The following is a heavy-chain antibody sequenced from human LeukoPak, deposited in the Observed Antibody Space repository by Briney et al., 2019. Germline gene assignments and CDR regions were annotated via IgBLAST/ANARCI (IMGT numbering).Heavy chain of an antibody. Sequence: PPETLSLICTVSGGSVSTNYYYWSWIRQPPGKGLEWIGLISYNGRPNYNPSLKGRVTISIHIYGTQFALRLTSVTAADTAIYFCARSRNYDLTGFNPIHYFVPRGQDPRDSVSS. D-gene: IGHD3-9*01. CDR1: GGSVSTNYYY. CDR3: ARSRNYDLTGFNPIHYFVP. CDR2: ISYNGRP. V-gene: IGHV4-61*01. J-gene: IGHJ1*01.